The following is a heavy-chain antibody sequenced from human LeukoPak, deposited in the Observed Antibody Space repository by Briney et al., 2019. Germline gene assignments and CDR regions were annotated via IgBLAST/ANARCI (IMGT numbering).Heavy chain of an antibody. CDR1: GFTFSSYG. J-gene: IGHJ6*02. CDR2: ISYDGSNK. V-gene: IGHV3-30*18. CDR3: AKRGQYSSSWYRTGHYYYYGMDV. Sequence: GGSLRPSCAASGFTFSSYGMHWVRQAPGKGLEWVAVISYDGSNKYYADSVEGRFTISRDNSKNTLYLQMNSLRAEDTAVYYCAKRGQYSSSWYRTGHYYYYGMDVWGQGTTVTVSS. D-gene: IGHD6-13*01.